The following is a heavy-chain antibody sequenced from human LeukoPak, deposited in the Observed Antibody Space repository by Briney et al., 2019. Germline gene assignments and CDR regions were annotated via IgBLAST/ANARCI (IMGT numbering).Heavy chain of an antibody. J-gene: IGHJ4*02. CDR2: INLSGGST. V-gene: IGHV1-46*01. Sequence: ASVKVSFKASGFTFINYYMHWVRQAPGQGLEWLGIINLSGGSTHYPQKFQDRVTMTRDTSTSTVYMELSSLRSEDTAVYYCARDLDYGEKSEDYWGQGTLVTVSS. D-gene: IGHD4/OR15-4a*01. CDR1: GFTFINYY. CDR3: ARDLDYGEKSEDY.